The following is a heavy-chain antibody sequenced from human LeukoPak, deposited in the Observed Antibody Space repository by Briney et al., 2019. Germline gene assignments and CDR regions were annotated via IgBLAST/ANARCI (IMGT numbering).Heavy chain of an antibody. V-gene: IGHV6-1*01. CDR2: TYYRSKWYN. CDR3: ARANGDSREDAFDI. CDR1: GDSVSSNSAA. J-gene: IGHJ3*02. D-gene: IGHD4-17*01. Sequence: SQTLSLTCAISGDSVSSNSAAWNWIRQSPSRGLEWLGRTYYRSKWYNDYAVSVKSRITINPDTSKNQFSLQLNSVTAADTAVYYCARANGDSREDAFDIWGQGTMVTVSS.